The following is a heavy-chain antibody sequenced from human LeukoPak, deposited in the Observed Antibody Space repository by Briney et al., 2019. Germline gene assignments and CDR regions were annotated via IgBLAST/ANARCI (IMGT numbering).Heavy chain of an antibody. CDR1: GGSISSSNW. D-gene: IGHD3-10*01. CDR2: IFHSGST. Sequence: SGTLSLTCAVSGGSISSSNWWTWVCQPPGKGLEWIGEIFHSGSTNYNPSLRSRLTISVDKSRNQFSLKLSSVTAADTAVYHCASLYYYDSGGYYNGDYWGQGTLVSVSS. CDR3: ASLYYYDSGGYYNGDY. V-gene: IGHV4-4*02. J-gene: IGHJ4*02.